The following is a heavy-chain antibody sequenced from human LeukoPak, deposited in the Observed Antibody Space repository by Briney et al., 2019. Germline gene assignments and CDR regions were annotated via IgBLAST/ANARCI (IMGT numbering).Heavy chain of an antibody. V-gene: IGHV3-74*01. J-gene: IGHJ4*02. Sequence: GGSLRLSCGASGFHLSNHWMHWVRQAPGKGLEWVSRINSDGRITDNADSVKGRFTISRDNAKNTLYLQMNSLRAEDTAVYYCAKDPGENSSGWYGTFDYWGQGTLVTVSS. D-gene: IGHD6-19*01. CDR1: GFHLSNHW. CDR2: INSDGRIT. CDR3: AKDPGENSSGWYGTFDY.